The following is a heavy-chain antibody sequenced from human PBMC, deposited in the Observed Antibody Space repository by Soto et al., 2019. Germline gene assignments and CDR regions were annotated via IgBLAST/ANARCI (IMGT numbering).Heavy chain of an antibody. CDR3: AKGLYVTSYGMDV. V-gene: IGHV5-51*01. Sequence: EVQLVQSGAEVVKPGESLKISCQGFGYKFSNFWIAWVRQMPGKGLEWMGIIYPSDSDTRYSPSFQGQVTISVDKSITTAYLQWSRLEASDTAIYYCAKGLYVTSYGMDVWSQGTTVTVSS. J-gene: IGHJ6*02. D-gene: IGHD2-21*02. CDR2: IYPSDSDT. CDR1: GYKFSNFW.